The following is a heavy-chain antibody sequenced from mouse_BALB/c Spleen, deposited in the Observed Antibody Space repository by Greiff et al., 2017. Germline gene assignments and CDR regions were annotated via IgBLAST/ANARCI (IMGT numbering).Heavy chain of an antibody. V-gene: IGHV5-9-4*01. CDR2: ISSGGSYT. CDR1: GFTFSSYA. Sequence: EVKVEESGGGLVKPGGSLKLSCAASGFTFSSYAMSWVRQSPEKRLEWVAEISSGGSYTYYPDTVTGRFTISRDNAKNTLYLEMSSLRSEDTAMYYCARSTMITSMDYWGQGTSVTVSS. D-gene: IGHD2-4*01. CDR3: ARSTMITSMDY. J-gene: IGHJ4*01.